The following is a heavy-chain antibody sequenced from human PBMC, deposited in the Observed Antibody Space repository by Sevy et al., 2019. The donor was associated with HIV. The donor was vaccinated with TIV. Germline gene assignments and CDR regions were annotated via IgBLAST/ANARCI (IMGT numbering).Heavy chain of an antibody. CDR1: EFTFSSYA. D-gene: IGHD6-19*01. CDR2: ISYDGSNK. Sequence: GGSLRLSCAASEFTFSSYATHWVRQAPGKGLEWVAVISYDGSNKYYADSVKGRFTISRDNSKNTLYLQMNSLRAEDTAVYYCASIGRAVAGTAFDIWGQGTMVTVSS. CDR3: ASIGRAVAGTAFDI. J-gene: IGHJ3*02. V-gene: IGHV3-30-3*01.